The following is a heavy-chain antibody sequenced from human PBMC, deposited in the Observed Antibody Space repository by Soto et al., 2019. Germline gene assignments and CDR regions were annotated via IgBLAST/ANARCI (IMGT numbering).Heavy chain of an antibody. CDR3: ARGNYYYYYGLDV. J-gene: IGHJ6*02. CDR1: GGSISHYY. Sequence: QVQLQESGPGLVKPSETLSLTYTVSGGSISHYYWTWIRQPPGKGLEWIGYIYTGNTNYSPSLLSRVTISVDTSKNQFSLKLSSVTAADTALYYCARGNYYYYYGLDVWGQGTTVTVSS. CDR2: IYTGNT. V-gene: IGHV4-59*01.